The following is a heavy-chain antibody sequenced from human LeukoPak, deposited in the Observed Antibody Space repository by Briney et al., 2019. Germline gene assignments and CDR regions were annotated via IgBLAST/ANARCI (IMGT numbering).Heavy chain of an antibody. D-gene: IGHD6-19*01. CDR3: VRRGGSNGWGAFDT. V-gene: IGHV3-23*01. CDR1: GLTFNRHA. J-gene: IGHJ4*02. Sequence: AESLRLSCAASGLTFNRHAMNWVRQAPGKGLEWVSTIGTTGGNIYYADSVKGRFTISRDNDKNTLDLQMNNLRAEDTARYFCVRRGGSNGWGAFDTWGQGTLVAVSS. CDR2: IGTTGGNI.